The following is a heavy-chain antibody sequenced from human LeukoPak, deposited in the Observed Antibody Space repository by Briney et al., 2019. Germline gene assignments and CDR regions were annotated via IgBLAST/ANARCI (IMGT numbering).Heavy chain of an antibody. D-gene: IGHD3-16*02. CDR2: IKENGSGI. CDR1: GFTFSSYT. CDR3: ARRSYRGVIGLYYYYYIDV. J-gene: IGHJ6*03. Sequence: GGSLRLSCAASGFTFSSYTMNWVRQAPGKGLEWVSNIKENGSGINYADSVKGRFTMSRDNAKNSVYLQMNRLRAEDTAVYYCARRSYRGVIGLYYYYYIDVWGKGTPVTVSS. V-gene: IGHV3-7*01.